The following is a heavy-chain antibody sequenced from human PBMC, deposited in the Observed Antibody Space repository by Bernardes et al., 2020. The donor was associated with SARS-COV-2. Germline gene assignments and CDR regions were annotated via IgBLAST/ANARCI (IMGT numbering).Heavy chain of an antibody. CDR2: INPNSGGT. D-gene: IGHD1-1*01. CDR3: ASRKPRYTQRITAQSYY. J-gene: IGHJ6*01. Sequence: GGSLRLSCAASGFTFSNYVMHWVRQAPGQGLEWMGWINPNSGGTNYAQKFQGRVTMTRDTSISTAYMELSRLRSDDTAVYYCASRKPRYTQRITAQSYY. V-gene: IGHV1-2*02. CDR1: GFTFSNYV.